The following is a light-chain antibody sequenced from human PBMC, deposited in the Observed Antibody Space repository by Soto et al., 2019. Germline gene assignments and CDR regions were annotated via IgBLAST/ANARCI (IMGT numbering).Light chain of an antibody. CDR2: GVS. Sequence: SALTQPASVSGSPGQSIAISCTGTNSDVGGYNYVSWYQHHPGKAPKLMIYGVSNRPSGVSNRFSGSKSGNTASLTISGLQAEDEADYYCSSYTTSTTWVFGGGTKVTVL. CDR1: NSDVGGYNY. CDR3: SSYTTSTTWV. J-gene: IGLJ3*02. V-gene: IGLV2-14*01.